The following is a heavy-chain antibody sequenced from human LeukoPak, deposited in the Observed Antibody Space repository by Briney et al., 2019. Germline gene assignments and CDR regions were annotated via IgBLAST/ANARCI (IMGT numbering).Heavy chain of an antibody. CDR1: GFTFSSYG. D-gene: IGHD3-9*01. CDR2: ISGSGGST. CDR3: AKDQGGYDILTGYYIPMAPFDY. Sequence: PGGSLRLSCAASGFTFSSYGMSWVRQAPGKGLEWVSAISGSGGSTFYADSVKGRFTISRDNSKNTLYLQMNSLRAEDTAVYYCAKDQGGYDILTGYYIPMAPFDYWGQGTLVTVSS. V-gene: IGHV3-23*01. J-gene: IGHJ4*02.